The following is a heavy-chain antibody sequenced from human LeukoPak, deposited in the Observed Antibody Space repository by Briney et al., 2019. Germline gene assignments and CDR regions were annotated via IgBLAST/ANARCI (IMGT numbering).Heavy chain of an antibody. CDR3: ARGPLTTVTTNLAFDI. D-gene: IGHD4-17*01. Sequence: SQTLSLTCAVSGGSISSGGYSWSWIRQPPGKGLEWIGYIYHSGSTYYNPSLKSRVTISVDRSKNQFSLKLSSVTAADTAVYYCARGPLTTVTTNLAFDIWGQGTMVTVSS. CDR1: GGSISSGGYS. V-gene: IGHV4-30-2*01. J-gene: IGHJ3*02. CDR2: IYHSGST.